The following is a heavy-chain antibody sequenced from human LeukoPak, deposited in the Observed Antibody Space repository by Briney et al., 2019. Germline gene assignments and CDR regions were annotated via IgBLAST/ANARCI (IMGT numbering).Heavy chain of an antibody. CDR1: GFTFSSYW. Sequence: GGSLRLSCAASGFTFSSYWMSWVRQAPGKGLEWVANIKQDGSEKYYVDSVKGRFTISRDNAKNSLYLQMNSLRAEDTAVYYCARETRGYGYYMDVWGKGTTVIVSS. CDR2: IKQDGSEK. D-gene: IGHD3-22*01. CDR3: ARETRGYGYYMDV. J-gene: IGHJ6*03. V-gene: IGHV3-7*01.